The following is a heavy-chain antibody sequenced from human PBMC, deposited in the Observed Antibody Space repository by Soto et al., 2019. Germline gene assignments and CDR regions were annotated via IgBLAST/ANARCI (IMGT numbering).Heavy chain of an antibody. V-gene: IGHV4-31*03. Sequence: QVQLQESGPGLVKPSQTLSLTCTVSGAYVNTGGYYWSWVRQYPGKGLEWIGYTYHSGDTYYNPSLKSRLTISVDTSKNHFSLSLSSVTVADTAVYYCARAPGNERLDYWGQGTLVIVSS. CDR1: GAYVNTGGYY. CDR2: TYHSGDT. J-gene: IGHJ4*02. CDR3: ARAPGNERLDY. D-gene: IGHD1-1*01.